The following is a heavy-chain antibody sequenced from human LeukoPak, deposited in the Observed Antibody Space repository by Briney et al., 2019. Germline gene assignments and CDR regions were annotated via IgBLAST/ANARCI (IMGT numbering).Heavy chain of an antibody. CDR1: GGSISNYY. Sequence: SETLSLTCTVSGGSISNYYWSWIRQPPGKGLEWIGYIYYSGSTSYNPSLKSRVTMSVDTSKKQFSLRLSSVTAADTAVYYCARTPIYYFDNSGYYNWGQGTLVTVSS. V-gene: IGHV4-59*12. CDR2: IYYSGST. D-gene: IGHD3-22*01. CDR3: ARTPIYYFDNSGYYN. J-gene: IGHJ4*02.